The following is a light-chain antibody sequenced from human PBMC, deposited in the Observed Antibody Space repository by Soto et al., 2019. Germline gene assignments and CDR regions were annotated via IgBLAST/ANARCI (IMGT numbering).Light chain of an antibody. V-gene: IGLV2-14*01. CDR2: EVT. CDR3: SSYTSSTDYV. Sequence: QSALTRPASVSGSPGQSITISCTGTSSDIDTYNYVSWYQQHPGKAPKLIIYEVTNRPSGVSNRFSGSKSGDTASLTISGLRAEDEADYYCSSYTSSTDYVFGTGTQLTVL. CDR1: SSDIDTYNY. J-gene: IGLJ1*01.